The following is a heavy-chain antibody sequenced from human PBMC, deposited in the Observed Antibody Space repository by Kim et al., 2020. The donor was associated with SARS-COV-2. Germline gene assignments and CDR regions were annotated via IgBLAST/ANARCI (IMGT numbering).Heavy chain of an antibody. J-gene: IGHJ6*02. CDR2: IYYSGST. D-gene: IGHD3-3*01. CDR3: ARGITIFGVVTNGMDV. CDR1: GGSISSGGYY. V-gene: IGHV4-31*03. Sequence: SETLSLTCTVSGGSISSGGYYWSWIRQHPGKGLEWIGYIYYSGSTYYNPSHKSRVTISVDTSKNQFSLKLSSVTAADTAVYYCARGITIFGVVTNGMDVWGQGTTVTVSS.